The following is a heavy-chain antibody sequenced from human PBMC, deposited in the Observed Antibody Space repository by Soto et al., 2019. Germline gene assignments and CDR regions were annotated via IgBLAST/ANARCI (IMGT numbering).Heavy chain of an antibody. CDR2: INPSGGST. Sequence: GTSVKVSCTACGYTLTSYYMHWVRQAPGQGLEWMGIINPSGGSTSYAQKFQGRVTMTRDTSTSTVYMELSSLGSEDTAVYYCARGQWSAVVVIPFDYWGQGTLVTVSS. J-gene: IGHJ4*02. V-gene: IGHV1-46*01. CDR1: GYTLTSYY. D-gene: IGHD3-22*01. CDR3: ARGQWSAVVVIPFDY.